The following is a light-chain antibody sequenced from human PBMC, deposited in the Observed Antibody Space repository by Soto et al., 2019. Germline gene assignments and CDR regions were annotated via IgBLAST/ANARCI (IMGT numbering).Light chain of an antibody. Sequence: EIVMTQSPATLSVSPGERATLSCRASQAVSSNLAWYQQTPGQAPRILLYDASTRDTGIPARFSGSGSGTECTLPISRLQSEDFEVYYCQHYHGWPITFGQGTRLEIK. V-gene: IGKV3-15*01. J-gene: IGKJ5*01. CDR3: QHYHGWPIT. CDR1: QAVSSN. CDR2: DAS.